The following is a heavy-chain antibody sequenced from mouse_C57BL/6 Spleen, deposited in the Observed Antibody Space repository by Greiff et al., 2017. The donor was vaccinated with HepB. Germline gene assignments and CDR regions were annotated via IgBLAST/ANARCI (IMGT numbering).Heavy chain of an antibody. CDR1: GYTFTSYW. D-gene: IGHD2-3*01. CDR3: ARGCDGYYGGFAY. V-gene: IGHV1-50*01. J-gene: IGHJ3*01. CDR2: IDPSDSYT. Sequence: QVQLQQPGAELVKPGASVKLSCKASGYTFTSYWMQWVKQRPGQGLEWIGEIDPSDSYTNYNQKVKGKATLTVDTSSSTAYMQLSSLTSEDSAVYYCARGCDGYYGGFAYWGQGTLVTVSA.